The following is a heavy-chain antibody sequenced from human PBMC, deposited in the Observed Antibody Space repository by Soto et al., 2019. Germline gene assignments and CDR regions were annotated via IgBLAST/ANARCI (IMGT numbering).Heavy chain of an antibody. Sequence: QVQLVESGGGVVQPGRSLRLSCTASGFTFSSYGMHWVRQAPGKGLEWVAVIWYDGSNKYYADSVKGRFTISRDNSKNTLYLQMNSLRAEDTAVYYCTREGYSSVAKWFDPWGQGTLVTVSS. CDR3: TREGYSSVAKWFDP. V-gene: IGHV3-33*01. CDR1: GFTFSSYG. CDR2: IWYDGSNK. D-gene: IGHD6-19*01. J-gene: IGHJ5*02.